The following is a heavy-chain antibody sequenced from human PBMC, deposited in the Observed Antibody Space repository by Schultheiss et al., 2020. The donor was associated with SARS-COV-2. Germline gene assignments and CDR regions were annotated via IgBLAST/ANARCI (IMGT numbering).Heavy chain of an antibody. V-gene: IGHV3-48*04. Sequence: GGSLRLSCAASGFTFSSYAMSWVRQAPGKGLEWVSYISSSGSTIYYADSVKGRFTISRDNAKNSLYLQMNSLRAEDTAVYYCARYSSSWYYWFDPWGQGTLVTVSS. J-gene: IGHJ5*02. CDR2: ISSSGSTI. CDR3: ARYSSSWYYWFDP. D-gene: IGHD6-13*01. CDR1: GFTFSSYA.